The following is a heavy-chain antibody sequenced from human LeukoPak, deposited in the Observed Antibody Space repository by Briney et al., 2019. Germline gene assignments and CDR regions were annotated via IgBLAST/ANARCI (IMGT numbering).Heavy chain of an antibody. D-gene: IGHD3-10*01. Sequence: GGSLRLSCAASGFTFSDYAMHRVRQAPGKGLEWVAVISYDGSWMYYADSVKGRFTVSRDNSKGTLYLQMDSPRVEDTAVNFCARGRGSGSFLIDYWGQGTLVTVSS. CDR3: ARGRGSGSFLIDY. CDR1: GFTFSDYA. J-gene: IGHJ4*02. V-gene: IGHV3-30*04. CDR2: ISYDGSWM.